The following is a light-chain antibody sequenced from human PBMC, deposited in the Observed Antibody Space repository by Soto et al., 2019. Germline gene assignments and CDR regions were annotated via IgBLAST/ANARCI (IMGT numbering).Light chain of an antibody. Sequence: DIQMTQSPSTLSASVGDRVTITCRASQSISPWLAWYQQKPGQAPKLLIQKASTLESGVPSRFSGSGSGTEFTLTISGLQPDDFATYYCKHYNSGTFFGPGTKVDIK. J-gene: IGKJ2*01. CDR3: KHYNSGTF. CDR1: QSISPW. V-gene: IGKV1-5*03. CDR2: KAS.